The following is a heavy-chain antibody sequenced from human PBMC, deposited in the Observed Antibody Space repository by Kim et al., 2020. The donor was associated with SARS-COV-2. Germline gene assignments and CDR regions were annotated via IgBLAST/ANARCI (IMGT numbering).Heavy chain of an antibody. CDR1: GFTFSSYA. D-gene: IGHD3-22*01. J-gene: IGHJ5*02. CDR2: ISGSGGST. V-gene: IGHV3-23*01. Sequence: GGSLRLSCAASGFTFSSYAMSWVRQAPGKGLEWVSAISGSGGSTYYADSVKGRFTISRDNSKNTLYLQMNSLRAEDTAVYYCAKEGHYYDSSGHNWFDPWGQGTLVTVSS. CDR3: AKEGHYYDSSGHNWFDP.